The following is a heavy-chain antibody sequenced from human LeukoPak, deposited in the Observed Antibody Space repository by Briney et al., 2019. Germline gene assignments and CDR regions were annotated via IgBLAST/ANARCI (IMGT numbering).Heavy chain of an antibody. D-gene: IGHD3-10*01. CDR2: ISYDGSNK. Sequence: GRSLRLSCAASGFTFSSYAMHWVRQAPGKGLEWVAVISYDGSNKYYADSVKGRFTISRDNSKNTMYLQMNSLRAADTAVYYCARERLVTMVRGVIITLSYYYYGMDVWGQGTTVTVSS. CDR1: GFTFSSYA. J-gene: IGHJ6*02. V-gene: IGHV3-30*04. CDR3: ARERLVTMVRGVIITLSYYYYGMDV.